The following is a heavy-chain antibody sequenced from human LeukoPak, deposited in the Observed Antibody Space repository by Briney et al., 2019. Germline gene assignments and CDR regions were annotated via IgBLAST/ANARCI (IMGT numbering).Heavy chain of an antibody. CDR3: AGDRAGGGGMDV. Sequence: SETLSLTCTVSGGSISSYYCSWIRQPPGKGLEWVGYIYFSGSTNYNPSLESRVTISVDTSKNQFSLKLSSVTAADTAVYYCAGDRAGGGGMDVWGQGTTVTVSS. J-gene: IGHJ6*02. CDR1: GGSISSYY. V-gene: IGHV4-59*01. D-gene: IGHD3-10*01. CDR2: IYFSGST.